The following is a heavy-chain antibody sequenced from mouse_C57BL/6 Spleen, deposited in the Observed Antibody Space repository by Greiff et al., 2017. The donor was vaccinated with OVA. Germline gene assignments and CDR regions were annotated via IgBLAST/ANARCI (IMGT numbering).Heavy chain of an antibody. V-gene: IGHV1-18*01. D-gene: IGHD2-4*01. CDR3: ARLIRYAMDY. J-gene: IGHJ4*01. CDR1: GYTFPDYY. Sequence: EVQLQQSGPELVKPGASVKLPCKASGYTFPDYYMDWVKQSPGQSLEWIGDINPNNGGTIYNQKFKGKATLTVDKASSTAYMELRSLTSEDTAVYDCARLIRYAMDYWGQGTSVTVSS. CDR2: INPNNGGT.